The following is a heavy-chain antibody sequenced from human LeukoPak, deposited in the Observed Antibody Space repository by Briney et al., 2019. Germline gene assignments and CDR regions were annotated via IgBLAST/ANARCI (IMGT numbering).Heavy chain of an antibody. J-gene: IGHJ5*02. Sequence: SETLSLTCAVYGGSFSGYYWSWIRQPQGKGMEWDGEINHSGSTNYNPTLKRRVTISVDTYKNKFSLKLRYMTAADTAVYYCARGSGRLGPSWGEGTLVTVSS. V-gene: IGHV4-34*01. D-gene: IGHD3-16*01. CDR2: INHSGST. CDR1: GGSFSGYY. CDR3: ARGSGRLGPS.